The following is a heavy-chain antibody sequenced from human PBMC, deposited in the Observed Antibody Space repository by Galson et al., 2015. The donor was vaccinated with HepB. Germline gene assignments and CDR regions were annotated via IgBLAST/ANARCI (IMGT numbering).Heavy chain of an antibody. CDR2: IIPIFGTA. CDR3: ARESHPLPYQLLYRDYYYYMDV. D-gene: IGHD2-2*02. J-gene: IGHJ6*03. CDR1: GGTFSSYA. V-gene: IGHV1-69*13. Sequence: SVKVSCKASGGTFSSYAISWVRQAPGQGLEWMGGIIPIFGTANYAQKFQGRVTITADESTSTAYMELSSLRSEDTAVYYCARESHPLPYQLLYRDYYYYMDVWGKGTTVTVSS.